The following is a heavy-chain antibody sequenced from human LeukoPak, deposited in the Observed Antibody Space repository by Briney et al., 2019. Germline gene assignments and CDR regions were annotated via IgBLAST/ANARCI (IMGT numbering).Heavy chain of an antibody. CDR3: ARDLRDYYGSGSYLEFDP. J-gene: IGHJ5*02. D-gene: IGHD3-10*01. CDR2: ISSSSSTI. CDR1: GFTFSSYS. V-gene: IGHV3-48*04. Sequence: GGSLRLSCAASGFTFSSYSMNWVRQAPGKGLEWVSYISSSSSTIYYADSVKGRFTISRDNAKNSLHLQMNSLRAEDTAVYYCARDLRDYYGSGSYLEFDPWGQGTLVTVSS.